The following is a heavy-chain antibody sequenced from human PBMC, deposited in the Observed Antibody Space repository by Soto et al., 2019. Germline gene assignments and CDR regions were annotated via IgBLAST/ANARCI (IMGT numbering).Heavy chain of an antibody. CDR1: GGTFSSYA. D-gene: IGHD3-10*01. Sequence: QVQLVQSGAEVKKPGSSVKVSCKAYGGTFSSYAISCVRHAPGQGLEWMGVIIPIFGTANYSQKFQGRVTITADESTSTAYMELSSLRSADTAVYYCARDVSAPIWGQGNLVTVSS. J-gene: IGHJ1*01. V-gene: IGHV1-69*01. CDR2: IIPIFGTA. CDR3: ARDVSAPI.